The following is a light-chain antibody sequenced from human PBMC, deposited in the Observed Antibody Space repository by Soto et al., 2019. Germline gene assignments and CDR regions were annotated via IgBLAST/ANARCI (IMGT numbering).Light chain of an antibody. J-gene: IGLJ2*01. Sequence: QSALTQPASVSGSPGQSITISCTGTSSDVGGYNYVSWYQQHPGKAPKLMIYEVSKRPSGVSNRFSGSKSGNTASLTISGLQAEDEADYYCSSYARSSTLVFGGGTKVTVL. CDR2: EVS. CDR3: SSYARSSTLV. V-gene: IGLV2-14*01. CDR1: SSDVGGYNY.